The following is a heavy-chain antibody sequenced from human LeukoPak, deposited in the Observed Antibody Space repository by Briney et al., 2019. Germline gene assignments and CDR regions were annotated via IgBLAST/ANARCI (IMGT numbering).Heavy chain of an antibody. Sequence: GASVKVSCKASGGTFSSYAISWVRQAPGQGLEWMGRIIPIFGIANYAQKFQSRVTITADKSTSTAYMELSSLRSEDTAVYYCARERKWDYYDSSGYYRGVYFDYWGQGTLVTVSS. CDR2: IIPIFGIA. CDR3: ARERKWDYYDSSGYYRGVYFDY. CDR1: GGTFSSYA. D-gene: IGHD3-22*01. V-gene: IGHV1-69*04. J-gene: IGHJ4*02.